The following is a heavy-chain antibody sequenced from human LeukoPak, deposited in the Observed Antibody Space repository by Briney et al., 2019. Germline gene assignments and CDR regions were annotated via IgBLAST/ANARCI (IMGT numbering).Heavy chain of an antibody. CDR3: ARVYDILTGYYGMDV. J-gene: IGHJ6*02. V-gene: IGHV4-59*01. Sequence: PSETLSLTCTVSGGSISNYYWSWIRQPPGKGLEWIGYIYYSVSTKYNPSLKSRVTISIDTPKNQFSLKLSSVTAADTAVYYCARVYDILTGYYGMDVWGQGTTVTVSS. D-gene: IGHD3-9*01. CDR2: IYYSVST. CDR1: GGSISNYY.